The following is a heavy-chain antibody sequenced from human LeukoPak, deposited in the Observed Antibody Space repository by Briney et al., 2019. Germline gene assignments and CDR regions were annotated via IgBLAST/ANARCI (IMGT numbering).Heavy chain of an antibody. J-gene: IGHJ5*02. V-gene: IGHV5-10-1*01. Sequence: GESLKISCQGSGYIFTSYWISWVRQMPGKGLEWMGRIDPSDSYTNYSPSFQGHVTISADKSISTAYLQWSSLKASDTAMYYCARVIAAAVTSWFDPWGQGTLVTVSS. CDR1: GYIFTSYW. CDR2: IDPSDSYT. CDR3: ARVIAAAVTSWFDP. D-gene: IGHD6-13*01.